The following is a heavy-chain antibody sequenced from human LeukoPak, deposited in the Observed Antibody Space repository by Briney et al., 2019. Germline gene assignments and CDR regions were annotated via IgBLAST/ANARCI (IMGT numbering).Heavy chain of an antibody. J-gene: IGHJ4*02. D-gene: IGHD3-10*01. V-gene: IGHV1-2*02. CDR3: AREESYSGSGTRPDY. Sequence: ASVKVSCKASGYTFTGYYLHWVRQAPGQGLEWMGWINPNSGGTKYAQKFQGRVTLTRDTSISTAYMDLSRLRSDDTAVYYCAREESYSGSGTRPDYWGQGTLVTVSS. CDR2: INPNSGGT. CDR1: GYTFTGYY.